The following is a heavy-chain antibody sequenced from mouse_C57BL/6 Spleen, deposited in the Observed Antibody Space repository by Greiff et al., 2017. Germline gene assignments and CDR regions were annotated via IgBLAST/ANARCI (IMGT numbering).Heavy chain of an antibody. CDR3: ARPTTVDAMDY. V-gene: IGHV5-17*01. CDR1: GFTFSDYG. Sequence: EVNVVESGGGLVKPGGSLKLSCAASGFTFSDYGMHWVRQAPEKGLEWVAYISSGSSTIYYADTVKGRFTISRDNAKNTLFLQMTSLRSEDTAMYYCARPTTVDAMDYWGQGTSVTVSS. CDR2: ISSGSSTI. D-gene: IGHD1-1*01. J-gene: IGHJ4*01.